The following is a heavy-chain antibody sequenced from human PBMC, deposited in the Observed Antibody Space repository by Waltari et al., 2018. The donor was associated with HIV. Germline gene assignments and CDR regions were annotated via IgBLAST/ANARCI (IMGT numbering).Heavy chain of an antibody. CDR1: GYTFTSYD. D-gene: IGHD2-2*01. Sequence: QVQLVQSGAEVKKPGASVQVSCKASGYTFTSYDINWVRQATGHGLEWMGWMNPNSGNTGYAQKFQGRVTMTRNTSISTAYMELSSLRSEDTAVYYCARGRGCSSTSCPRGNWFDPWGQGTLVTVSS. J-gene: IGHJ5*02. CDR2: MNPNSGNT. V-gene: IGHV1-8*01. CDR3: ARGRGCSSTSCPRGNWFDP.